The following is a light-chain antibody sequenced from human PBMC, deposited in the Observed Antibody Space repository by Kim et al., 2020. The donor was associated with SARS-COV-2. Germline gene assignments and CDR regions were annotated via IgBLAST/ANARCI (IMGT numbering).Light chain of an antibody. CDR3: MQGTHWPPFT. V-gene: IGKV2-30*01. CDR2: KVS. J-gene: IGKJ2*01. Sequence: EVVMTQSPLSLPVTLGQPASISCKSSQSLLYSDGNTYLNWFQQRPGQSPRRLIYKVSNRDSGVPDRFSGSGSGTDFTLKISRVEAEDVGVYYCMQGTHWPPFTFGQGTKVDIK. CDR1: QSLLYSDGNTY.